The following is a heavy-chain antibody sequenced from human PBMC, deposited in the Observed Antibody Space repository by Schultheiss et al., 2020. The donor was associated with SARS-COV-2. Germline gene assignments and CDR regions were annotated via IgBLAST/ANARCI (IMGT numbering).Heavy chain of an antibody. J-gene: IGHJ5*02. D-gene: IGHD5-18*01. V-gene: IGHV3-23*01. CDR2: ISGSGGST. CDR1: GFTFSSYS. Sequence: GGSLRLSCAASGFTFSSYSMNWVRQAPGKGLEWVSAISGSGGSTYYADSVKGRFTISRDNSKNTLYLQMNSLRAEDTAVYYCAKGMDTAMVFDPWGQGTLVTVSS. CDR3: AKGMDTAMVFDP.